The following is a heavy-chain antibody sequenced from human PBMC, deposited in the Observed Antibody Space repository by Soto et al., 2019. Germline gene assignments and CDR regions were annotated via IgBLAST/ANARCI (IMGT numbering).Heavy chain of an antibody. V-gene: IGHV1-8*01. CDR1: GYTFTRYD. D-gene: IGHD1-26*01. CDR2: MNPNSGNT. CDR3: ARSPARENAFDI. J-gene: IGHJ3*02. Sequence: ASVKVSCKASGYTFTRYDINWVRQATGQGLEWMGWMNPNSGNTAYAQKFQGRVTMTRNTPISTAYMELSSLRSEDTAMYYCARSPARENAFDIWGQGTMVTGSS.